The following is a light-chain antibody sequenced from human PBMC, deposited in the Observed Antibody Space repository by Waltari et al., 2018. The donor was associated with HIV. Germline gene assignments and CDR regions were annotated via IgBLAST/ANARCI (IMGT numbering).Light chain of an antibody. CDR3: QSSDIRLHGLWV. J-gene: IGLJ3*02. Sequence: QSLLTQPPSVSATPGQRITISCTGNKSNIGAGHDVHWYRQLPGTAPRLLIFANSHRPSGVPDRISGSKSTASASRAITGLQAEDEGYYYCQSSDIRLHGLWVFGGGTKVTVL. CDR1: KSNIGAGHD. V-gene: IGLV1-40*01. CDR2: ANS.